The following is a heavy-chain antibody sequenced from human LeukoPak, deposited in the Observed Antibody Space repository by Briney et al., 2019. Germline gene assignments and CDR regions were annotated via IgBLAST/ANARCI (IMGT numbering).Heavy chain of an antibody. V-gene: IGHV4-34*01. CDR1: GGSFSDYQ. J-gene: IGHJ4*02. CDR2: INHSGDT. D-gene: IGHD5-24*01. CDR3: ARGLIDGHNPHSLDY. Sequence: SETLSLTCAVYGGSFSDYQWSWIRQPPGEGLEWIGEINHSGDTNYNPSLKSRVTISVDTSKNQFSLKVTSVTATDTAVYYCARGLIDGHNPHSLDYWAQGTLVTVSS.